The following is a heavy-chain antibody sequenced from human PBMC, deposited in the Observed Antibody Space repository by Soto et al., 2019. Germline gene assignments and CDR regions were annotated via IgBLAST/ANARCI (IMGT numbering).Heavy chain of an antibody. CDR2: IDWDDDK. Sequence: FGPTLVNPTQTLTLTCTLSWFSPSTSGNSVSWIRQPPGKALEWLARIDWDDDKYYSTSLKTRLTISKDTSKNQVVLTMTNMDPVDTATYYCARIRPYSSSWEIDYWGQGTLVTVSS. V-gene: IGHV2-70*11. D-gene: IGHD6-13*01. J-gene: IGHJ4*02. CDR3: ARIRPYSSSWEIDY. CDR1: WFSPSTSGNS.